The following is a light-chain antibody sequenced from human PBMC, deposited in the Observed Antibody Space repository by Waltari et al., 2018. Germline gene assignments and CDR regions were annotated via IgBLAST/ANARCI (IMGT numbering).Light chain of an antibody. CDR1: SPNIGHNA. V-gene: IGLV1-36*01. CDR2: YDD. CDR3: ASWDDSLNGVV. Sequence: QSVLTQPPSVSEATRQRVTISCSGSSPNIGHNAVTWFQQLPGKAPNLLIFYDDLFPSGVSDRFSGSKSGTSASLAISGLQSEDEADYYCASWDDSLNGVVFGGGTKLTVL. J-gene: IGLJ2*01.